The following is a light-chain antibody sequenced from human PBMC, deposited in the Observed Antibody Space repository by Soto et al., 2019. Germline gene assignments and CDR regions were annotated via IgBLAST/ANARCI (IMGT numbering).Light chain of an antibody. CDR2: AVS. V-gene: IGLV2-11*01. CDR1: SSYIGPYDH. Sequence: QSVLTQPRSVSGSPGQSVTISCTRTSSYIGPYDHVAWYQQHPGKAPKLIIFAVSNRPSGVPDRFSGSKSGNTASLTISGLQAEDEADYYCSSYAGNYIYVFATGTKVTVL. CDR3: SSYAGNYIYV. J-gene: IGLJ1*01.